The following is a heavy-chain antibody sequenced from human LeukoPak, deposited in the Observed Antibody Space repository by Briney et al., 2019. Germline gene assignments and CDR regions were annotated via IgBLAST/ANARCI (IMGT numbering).Heavy chain of an antibody. V-gene: IGHV1-69*01. Sequence: SVTVSCKASGGTFSSYAISWVRQAPGQGLEWMGGIIPIFGTANYAQKFQGRVTITADESTSTAYMELSSLRSEDTAVYYCARSLHGGYDSSGYYHFVARGAGTLVTVSS. CDR2: IIPIFGTA. CDR1: GGTFSSYA. CDR3: ARSLHGGYDSSGYYHFVA. D-gene: IGHD3-22*01. J-gene: IGHJ1*01.